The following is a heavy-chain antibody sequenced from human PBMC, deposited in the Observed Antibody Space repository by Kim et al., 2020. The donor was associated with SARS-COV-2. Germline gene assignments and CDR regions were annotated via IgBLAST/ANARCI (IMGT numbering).Heavy chain of an antibody. CDR2: INHSGST. CDR1: GGSFNDFY. CDR3: ARGVRGEGYTSP. J-gene: IGHJ5*02. D-gene: IGHD3-10*01. Sequence: SETLSLTCAVYGGSFNDFYWNWIRQSPGKGLEWIGEINHSGSTNYNPSLKSRVTISVDTPRNQFSLKLRSVTAADMAVYYCARGVRGEGYTSPWGQGTLVTVSS. V-gene: IGHV4-34*01.